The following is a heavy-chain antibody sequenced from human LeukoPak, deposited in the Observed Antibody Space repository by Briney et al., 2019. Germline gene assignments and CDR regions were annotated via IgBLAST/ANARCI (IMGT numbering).Heavy chain of an antibody. CDR2: IYSGGIT. CDR3: ARSDYGGRPYYFDY. Sequence: GGSLRLSCAASGFSVSSNFMSWVRQAPGKGLEWVSVIYSGGITYYADSVKGRFTISRDNSKNTLYLQMNSLRAEDTAVYYCARSDYGGRPYYFDYWGQGTLVTVSS. J-gene: IGHJ4*02. D-gene: IGHD4-23*01. V-gene: IGHV3-53*01. CDR1: GFSVSSNF.